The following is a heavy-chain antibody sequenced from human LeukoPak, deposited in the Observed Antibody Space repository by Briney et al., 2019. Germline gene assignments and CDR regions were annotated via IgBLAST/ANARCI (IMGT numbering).Heavy chain of an antibody. V-gene: IGHV4-34*01. J-gene: IGHJ4*02. CDR3: ARRPLGYSSSWTLFYFDY. D-gene: IGHD6-13*01. CDR1: GGSFSGYY. CDR2: INHSGST. Sequence: TSSETLSLTCAVYGGSFSGYYWSWIRQPPGKGLEWIGEINHSGSTNYNPSLKSRVTISVDTSKNQFSLKLSSVTAADTAVYYCARRPLGYSSSWTLFYFDYWGQGTLVTVSS.